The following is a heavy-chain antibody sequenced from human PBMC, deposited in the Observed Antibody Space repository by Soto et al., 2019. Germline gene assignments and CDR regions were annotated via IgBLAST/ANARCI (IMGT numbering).Heavy chain of an antibody. D-gene: IGHD3-22*01. Sequence: GESLKISCAASGFTFSSYAMHWVRQAPGKGLEWVAVISYDGSNKYYADSVKGRFTIPRDNSKNTLYLQMNSLRAEDTAVYYCARVDYPNSSGLYVMDYWGQGTLVTVSS. J-gene: IGHJ4*02. V-gene: IGHV3-30-3*01. CDR2: ISYDGSNK. CDR1: GFTFSSYA. CDR3: ARVDYPNSSGLYVMDY.